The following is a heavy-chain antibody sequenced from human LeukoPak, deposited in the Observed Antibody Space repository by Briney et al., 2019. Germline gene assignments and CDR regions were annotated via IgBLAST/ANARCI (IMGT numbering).Heavy chain of an antibody. Sequence: PGGSLRLSYAASGFNFSSYEMHWVRQAPGKGLEWVSYMSRSGDIIYYADSVKGRFTISRDNAKNSLYLQMNSLRAEDTAVYYCARDVYYGSGSPRLDYWGQGTLVTVSS. J-gene: IGHJ4*02. CDR3: ARDVYYGSGSPRLDY. D-gene: IGHD3-10*01. CDR2: MSRSGDII. V-gene: IGHV3-48*03. CDR1: GFNFSSYE.